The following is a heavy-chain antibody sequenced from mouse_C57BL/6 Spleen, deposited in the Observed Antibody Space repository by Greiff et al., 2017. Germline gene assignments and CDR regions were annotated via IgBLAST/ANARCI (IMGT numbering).Heavy chain of an antibody. J-gene: IGHJ4*01. CDR3: ARSPTVASMDY. D-gene: IGHD1-1*01. CDR1: GYAFSSYW. V-gene: IGHV1-80*01. Sequence: QVQLQQSGAELVKPGASVKISCKASGYAFSSYWMNWVKQRPGKGLEWIGQIYPGDGDTNYNGKFKGKATLTADKSSSTAYMQLSSLTSEDSAVYFCARSPTVASMDYWGQGTSVTVSS. CDR2: IYPGDGDT.